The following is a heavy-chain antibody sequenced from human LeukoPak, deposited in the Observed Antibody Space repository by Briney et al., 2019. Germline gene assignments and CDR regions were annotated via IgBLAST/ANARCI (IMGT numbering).Heavy chain of an antibody. Sequence: GGSLRFSCAASGFTSSSYWMSWVRQAPGRGLEGVAKIKQEGSEKYYVDAVKSRFTISRDNAKNSLCLQKNSLRVEDMAVYYRARLNGKQFGELPLPYWYFDLWGRGTLVTVSS. CDR2: IKQEGSEK. J-gene: IGHJ2*01. CDR1: GFTSSSYW. CDR3: ARLNGKQFGELPLPYWYFDL. V-gene: IGHV3-7*01. D-gene: IGHD3-10*01.